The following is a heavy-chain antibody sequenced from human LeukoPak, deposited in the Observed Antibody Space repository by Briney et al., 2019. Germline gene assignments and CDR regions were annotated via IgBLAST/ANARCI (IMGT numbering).Heavy chain of an antibody. CDR2: ISYDGSNK. Sequence: PGGSLRLSCAASGFTFSSYGMHWVRQAPGKGLEWVAVISYDGSNKYYADSVQGRFTISRDNAKSSLYLQMNSLRVEDTAVYYCARDRDGGYYNDASDLWGQGTMVTVSS. CDR1: GFTFSSYG. D-gene: IGHD3-3*01. CDR3: ARDRDGGYYNDASDL. V-gene: IGHV3-30*03. J-gene: IGHJ3*01.